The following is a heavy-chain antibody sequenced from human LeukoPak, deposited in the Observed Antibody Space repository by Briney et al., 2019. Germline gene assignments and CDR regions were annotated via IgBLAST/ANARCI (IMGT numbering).Heavy chain of an antibody. Sequence: GGSLRLSCAASGFTVSSNYMSWVRQAPGKGLEWVANIKQDGNEKNFVDSVEGRFTISRDNAKSSLYLQMDSLRAEDTAVYYCATEVGTPDIRSAFEIWGQGTMVTVSS. CDR2: IKQDGNEK. V-gene: IGHV3-7*01. D-gene: IGHD2-15*01. J-gene: IGHJ3*02. CDR1: GFTVSSNY. CDR3: ATEVGTPDIRSAFEI.